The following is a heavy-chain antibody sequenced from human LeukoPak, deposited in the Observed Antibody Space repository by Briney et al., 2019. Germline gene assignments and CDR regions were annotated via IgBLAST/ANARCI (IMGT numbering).Heavy chain of an antibody. J-gene: IGHJ3*01. CDR3: AKERRRGSSYGLDAFDF. V-gene: IGHV3-23*01. CDR2: ISGSGGST. D-gene: IGHD5-18*01. Sequence: GGSLRLSCEASGFTFSSYAMSWVRQAPGKGLEWVSVISGSGGSTSYADSVKGRFTISRDNSKNTLYVQMNSLRGEDTAVYYCAKERRRGSSYGLDAFDFWGQGTMVTVSS. CDR1: GFTFSSYA.